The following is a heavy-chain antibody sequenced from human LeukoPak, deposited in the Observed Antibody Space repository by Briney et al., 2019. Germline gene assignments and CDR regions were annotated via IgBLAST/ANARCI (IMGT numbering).Heavy chain of an antibody. V-gene: IGHV1-18*01. CDR2: ISAYNGNT. CDR3: AREVLGSGPAAFDY. J-gene: IGHJ4*02. D-gene: IGHD1-26*01. Sequence: ASVKVSCKASGYTFTSYGISWVRQAPGQGLEWMGWISAYNGNTNHAQKPQGRVTMTRDTSTSTVYMELSSLRSEDTAVYYCAREVLGSGPAAFDYWGQGTLVSVSS. CDR1: GYTFTSYG.